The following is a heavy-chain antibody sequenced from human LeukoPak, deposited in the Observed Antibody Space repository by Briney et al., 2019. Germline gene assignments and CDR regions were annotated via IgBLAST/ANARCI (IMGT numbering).Heavy chain of an antibody. Sequence: ASVKDSCKASGYTFTSYYMHWVRQAPGQGLEWMGMINPSGGSTSYAQKFQGRVTMTRDTSTSTVYMELSSLRSEDTAVYYCARFIVSGGYFDYWGQGTLVTVSS. CDR2: INPSGGST. D-gene: IGHD2-21*01. CDR1: GYTFTSYY. CDR3: ARFIVSGGYFDY. V-gene: IGHV1-46*01. J-gene: IGHJ4*02.